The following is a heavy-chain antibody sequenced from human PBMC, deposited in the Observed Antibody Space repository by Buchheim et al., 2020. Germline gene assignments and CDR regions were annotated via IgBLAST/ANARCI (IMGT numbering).Heavy chain of an antibody. V-gene: IGHV3-30*04. CDR2: ISYDGSNK. J-gene: IGHJ4*02. Sequence: QVQLVESGGGVVQPGRSLRLSCAASGFTFSSYAMHWVRQAPGKGLEWVAVISYDGSNKYYADSVKGRFTISRDNSKNTLYLQMNSLRAEDTAVYYCARAPEVPFSSWYLDYWGQGTL. CDR1: GFTFSSYA. D-gene: IGHD6-13*01. CDR3: ARAPEVPFSSWYLDY.